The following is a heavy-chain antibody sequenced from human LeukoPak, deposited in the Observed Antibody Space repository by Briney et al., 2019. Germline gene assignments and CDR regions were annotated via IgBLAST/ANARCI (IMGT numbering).Heavy chain of an antibody. V-gene: IGHV3-23*01. CDR3: AIRLWFGELLRGDY. CDR1: GFTFSSYA. CDR2: ISGGGGST. Sequence: GGSLRLSCAASGFTFSSYAMSWVRQAPGKGLEWVSAISGGGGSTYYADSVKGRFTISRDNSKNTLYLQMNSLRAEDTAVYYCAIRLWFGELLRGDYWGQGTLVTVSS. D-gene: IGHD3-10*01. J-gene: IGHJ4*02.